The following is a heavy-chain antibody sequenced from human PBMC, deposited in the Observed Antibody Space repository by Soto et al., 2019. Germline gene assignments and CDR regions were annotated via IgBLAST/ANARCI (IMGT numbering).Heavy chain of an antibody. CDR3: ARLNYYGSGTTTIYYYGMDV. Sequence: SLKVSCKSSGRTFSSYAISCVRQAPGQGLEWMGGIIPIFGTANYAQKFQGRVTITADESTSTAYMELSSLRSEDTAVYYCARLNYYGSGTTTIYYYGMDVWGQGTTVTVSS. CDR1: GRTFSSYA. V-gene: IGHV1-69*13. J-gene: IGHJ6*02. D-gene: IGHD3-10*01. CDR2: IIPIFGTA.